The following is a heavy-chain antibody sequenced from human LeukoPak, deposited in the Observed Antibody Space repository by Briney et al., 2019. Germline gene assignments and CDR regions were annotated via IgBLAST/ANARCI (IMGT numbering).Heavy chain of an antibody. Sequence: SETLSLTCTVSGGSISSGTHYYNWIRQHPGKGLEWIGYIHYTGITSYNPSLRGRVSMSVDTSMNQVSLKVTSLTAADTAVYYCAASSGVTLGRFWGQGALVTVSS. CDR2: IHYTGIT. CDR1: GGSISSGTHY. D-gene: IGHD4/OR15-4a*01. CDR3: AASSGVTLGRF. V-gene: IGHV4-31*03. J-gene: IGHJ4*02.